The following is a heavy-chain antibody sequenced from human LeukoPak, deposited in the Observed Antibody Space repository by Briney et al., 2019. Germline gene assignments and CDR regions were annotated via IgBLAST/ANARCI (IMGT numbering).Heavy chain of an antibody. Sequence: GGSLRLSCAASGFTFSSYAMSWVRQAPGKGLEWVALISYDGSNKYYADSVKGRFTVSRDNSNNTLYLHTNSLRAEDTALYYCAKVGDSWDSDYWGQGTLVTVSS. CDR1: GFTFSSYA. CDR2: ISYDGSNK. V-gene: IGHV3-30*18. D-gene: IGHD1-26*01. J-gene: IGHJ4*02. CDR3: AKVGDSWDSDY.